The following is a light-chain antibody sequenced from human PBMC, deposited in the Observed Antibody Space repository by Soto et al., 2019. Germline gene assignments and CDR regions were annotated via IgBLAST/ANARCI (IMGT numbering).Light chain of an antibody. V-gene: IGKV1-5*03. CDR3: QQYNSYSRT. CDR1: QSISSW. Sequence: DIQMTQSPSTLSASVGDRVTITCRASQSISSWLAWYQQKPGKAPKLLIYKASSLESGVPSRFRGGGSGTEFTLTISSLQPDDFATYYCQQYNSYSRTFGQGTKVEIK. J-gene: IGKJ1*01. CDR2: KAS.